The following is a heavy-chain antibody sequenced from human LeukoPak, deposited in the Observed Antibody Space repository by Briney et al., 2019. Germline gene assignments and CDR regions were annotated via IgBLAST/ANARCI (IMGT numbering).Heavy chain of an antibody. CDR3: VSLADY. V-gene: IGHV3-9*01. Sequence: PGRSLRLSCAASGFSIGDFAMQWVRQVPGKGLEWVAGISWNSDTVGYVDSVKGRLTISRDNAKNSLYLQMNDLRLEDTALYYCVSLADYWGQGTLVTVSS. CDR1: GFSIGDFA. CDR2: ISWNSDTV. J-gene: IGHJ4*02.